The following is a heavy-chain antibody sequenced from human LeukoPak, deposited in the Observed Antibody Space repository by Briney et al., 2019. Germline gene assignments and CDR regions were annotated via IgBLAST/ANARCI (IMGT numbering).Heavy chain of an antibody. CDR1: GFTFSSYW. D-gene: IGHD3-9*01. J-gene: IGHJ3*02. Sequence: GGSLRLSCAASGFTFSSYWMSWVRQAPGKGLEWVANIKQDGSEKYYVDSVKGRFTISRDNAKNSLYLQMNSLRAEDTAVYYCARFTPRYLGAFDICGQGTMATVSS. CDR2: IKQDGSEK. CDR3: ARFTPRYLGAFDI. V-gene: IGHV3-7*03.